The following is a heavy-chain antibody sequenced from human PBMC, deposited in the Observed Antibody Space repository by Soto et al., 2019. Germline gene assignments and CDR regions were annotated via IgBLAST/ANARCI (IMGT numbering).Heavy chain of an antibody. D-gene: IGHD3-10*01. CDR3: ARDKWFGELLVAFDI. V-gene: IGHV3-21*01. J-gene: IGHJ3*02. Sequence: GGSLRLSCAASGFTFSSYSMNWVRQAPGKGLEWVSSISSSSYIYYADSVKGRFTISRDNAKNSLYLQMNSLRAEDTAVYYCARDKWFGELLVAFDIWGQGTMVTVSS. CDR2: ISSSSYI. CDR1: GFTFSSYS.